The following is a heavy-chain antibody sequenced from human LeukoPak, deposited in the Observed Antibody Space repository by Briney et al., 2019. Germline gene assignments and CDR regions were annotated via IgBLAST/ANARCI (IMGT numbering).Heavy chain of an antibody. CDR2: IYPGDSDT. CDR1: GYSFTSYW. J-gene: IGHJ4*02. CDR3: ARRLDYGGNSHGY. Sequence: GESLKISCKGSGYSFTSYWIGWVRQMPGKGLEWMGIIYPGDSDTRDSPSFQGQVTISADKSISTAYLQWSSLKASDTAIYYCARRLDYGGNSHGYWGQGTLVTVPS. D-gene: IGHD4-23*01. V-gene: IGHV5-51*01.